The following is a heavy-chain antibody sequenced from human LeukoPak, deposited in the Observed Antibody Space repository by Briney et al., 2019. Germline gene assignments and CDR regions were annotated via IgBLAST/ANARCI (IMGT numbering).Heavy chain of an antibody. D-gene: IGHD6-19*01. Sequence: PSETLSLTCTVSGGSISNYYWSWLRQPAGKGLEWIGRIYASGSTNYNPSLKSRVTMSVDTSKNQLSLKLSSVTAADTAVYYCARAGSSGWYVFDNWGQGTVVTVSS. CDR1: GGSISNYY. V-gene: IGHV4-4*07. CDR2: IYASGST. CDR3: ARAGSSGWYVFDN. J-gene: IGHJ4*02.